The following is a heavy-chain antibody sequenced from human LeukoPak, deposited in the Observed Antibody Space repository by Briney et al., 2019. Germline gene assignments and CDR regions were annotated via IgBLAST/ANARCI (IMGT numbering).Heavy chain of an antibody. D-gene: IGHD5-18*01. CDR3: ARPHLIGGYSYGLDV. CDR2: IYPGDSDT. CDR1: GYSFTSYW. V-gene: IGHV5-51*01. J-gene: IGHJ6*04. Sequence: GESLKISCKGSGYSFTSYWIGRVRQMPGKGLEWMGIIYPGDSDTRYSPSFQGQVTISADKSISTAYLQWSSLKASDTAMYYCARPHLIGGYSYGLDVWGKGTTVTVSS.